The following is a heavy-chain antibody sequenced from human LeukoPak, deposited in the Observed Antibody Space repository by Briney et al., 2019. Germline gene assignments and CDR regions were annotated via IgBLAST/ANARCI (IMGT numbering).Heavy chain of an antibody. J-gene: IGHJ4*02. CDR3: ARVRDITTHYYFDY. CDR1: GGTFSSYA. CDR2: IIPIFGTA. D-gene: IGHD3-3*01. Sequence: VASVKVSCKASGGTFSSYAISWVRQAPGQGLEWMGGIIPIFGTANYAQKFQGRVTITADESTSTAYMELSSLRSEDTAVYYCARVRDITTHYYFDYWGQGPLVTVSS. V-gene: IGHV1-69*01.